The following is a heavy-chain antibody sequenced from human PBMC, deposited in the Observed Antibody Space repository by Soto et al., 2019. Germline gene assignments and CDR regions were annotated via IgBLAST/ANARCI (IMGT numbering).Heavy chain of an antibody. CDR1: GFTFSSNY. J-gene: IGHJ3*02. CDR2: IYSGGST. V-gene: IGHV3-53*01. Sequence: GGSLRLSWAASGFTFSSNYMSWVRQAPGKGLEWVSVIYSGGSTYYSDSVKGRFTISRDNSKNTLYLQMNSLRAEDTAVYYCAKDRYYYDSSGYYFYDAFDIWGQGTMVTVSS. D-gene: IGHD3-22*01. CDR3: AKDRYYYDSSGYYFYDAFDI.